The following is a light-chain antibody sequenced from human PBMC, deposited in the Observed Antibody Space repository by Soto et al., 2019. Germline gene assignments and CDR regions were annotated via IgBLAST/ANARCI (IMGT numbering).Light chain of an antibody. J-gene: IGKJ5*01. CDR2: AAS. CDR3: QQSFTTASIT. Sequence: DIQMTQSPSSLSASVGDRVTITCRASQSISRSLNLYHHKPGKAPKLLIYAASSLQNGVPSRFRGGGSGTEFTLSISSLQPEDFGTYYCQQSFTTASITFGQGTRLEIK. V-gene: IGKV1-39*01. CDR1: QSISRS.